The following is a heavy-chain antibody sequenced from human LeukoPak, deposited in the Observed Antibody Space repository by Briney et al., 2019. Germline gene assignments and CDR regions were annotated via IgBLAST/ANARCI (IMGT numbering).Heavy chain of an antibody. CDR1: GYTFTGYY. Sequence: ASVKVSCQASGYTFTGYYMHWVRQAPGQGLEWMGRINHNSGGTNYAQKFQGRVTMTRDTSISTAYMELSRLRSDDTAVYYCARLSRRQQLGLNWFDPWGQGTLVTVSS. D-gene: IGHD6-13*01. CDR2: INHNSGGT. CDR3: ARLSRRQQLGLNWFDP. V-gene: IGHV1-2*06. J-gene: IGHJ5*02.